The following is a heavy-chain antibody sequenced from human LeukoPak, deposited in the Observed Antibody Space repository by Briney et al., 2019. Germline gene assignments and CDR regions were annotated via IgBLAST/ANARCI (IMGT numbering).Heavy chain of an antibody. Sequence: PSETLSLTCTVSGGSISSSSYYWGWIRQPPGKGLEWIGSIYHSGSTYYNPSLKSRVTIAVETSKNQFPLKLSSVTAADKAVYYCARVRAEGTTDDYWGQGTLVTVSS. CDR1: GGSISSSSYY. CDR2: IYHSGST. D-gene: IGHD1-14*01. V-gene: IGHV4-39*06. J-gene: IGHJ4*02. CDR3: ARVRAEGTTDDY.